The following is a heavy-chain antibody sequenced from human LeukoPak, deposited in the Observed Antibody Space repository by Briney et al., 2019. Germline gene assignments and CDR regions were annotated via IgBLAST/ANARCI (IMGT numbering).Heavy chain of an antibody. J-gene: IGHJ4*02. CDR3: ARDLSGIAGYTYGRGIDY. CDR2: IHPSTGNP. V-gene: IGHV7-4-1*02. CDR1: GYTFTNYA. D-gene: IGHD5-12*01. Sequence: ASVKVSCKASGYTFTNYAMNWVRQAPGQGLEWMGWIHPSTGNPTYAQGFTGRFVFSLDTSVSTTYLQISSLKAEDTAVYYCARDLSGIAGYTYGRGIDYWGQGTLVTVSS.